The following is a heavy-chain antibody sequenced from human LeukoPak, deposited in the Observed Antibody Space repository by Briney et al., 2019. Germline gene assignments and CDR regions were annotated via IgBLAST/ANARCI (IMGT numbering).Heavy chain of an antibody. D-gene: IGHD2-2*01. CDR2: ISAYNGNT. CDR3: ARVRGYCSSTSCSQLDY. CDR1: GYTFTSYG. J-gene: IGHJ4*02. V-gene: IGHV1-18*01. Sequence: ASVKVSCKASGYTFTSYGISWVRQAPGQGLEWMGWISAYNGNTNYAQKLQGRVTMTTDTSTSAAYMELRSLRSDDTAVYYCARVRGYCSSTSCSQLDYWGQGTLVTVSS.